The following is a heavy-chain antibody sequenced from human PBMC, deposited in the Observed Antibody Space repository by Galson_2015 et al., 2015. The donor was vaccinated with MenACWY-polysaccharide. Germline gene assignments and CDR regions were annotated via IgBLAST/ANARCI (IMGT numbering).Heavy chain of an antibody. V-gene: IGHV3-9*01. D-gene: IGHD2-15*01. Sequence: CAASGFTFDDYAMHWVRQAPGKGLEWVSGISWNSDIIGYADSVRGRFTISRDSAKNSLYLQMNSLRPEDTALYYCAKGYSYSKSPVDHWGQGTLVTVSS. CDR2: ISWNSDII. CDR3: AKGYSYSKSPVDH. CDR1: GFTFDDYA. J-gene: IGHJ4*02.